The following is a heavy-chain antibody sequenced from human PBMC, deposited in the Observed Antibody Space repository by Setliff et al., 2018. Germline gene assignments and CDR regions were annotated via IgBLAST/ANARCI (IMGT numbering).Heavy chain of an antibody. V-gene: IGHV1-69*05. D-gene: IGHD5-18*01. CDR3: ARTTTPSWIQLWFDY. CDR1: GGTFSSYA. CDR2: IIPIFGTA. J-gene: IGHJ4*02. Sequence: ASVKVSCKASGGTFSSYAISWVRQAPGQGLEWMGGIIPIFGTANYAQKFQGRVTITTDESTSTAYMELSSLRSEDTAVYYCARTTTPSWIQLWFDYWGQGTLVTVSS.